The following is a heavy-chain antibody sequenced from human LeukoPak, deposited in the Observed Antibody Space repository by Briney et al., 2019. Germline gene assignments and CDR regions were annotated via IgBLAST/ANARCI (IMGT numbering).Heavy chain of an antibody. J-gene: IGHJ5*02. V-gene: IGHV3-15*01. Sequence: GGSLRLSCAASGFTFSNAWMSWVRQAPGKGLEWVGRIKSKTDGGTTDYAAPVKGRFTISRDDSKNTLYLQMNSLKTEDTAVYYCTTDPGYSSSWYRDWFDPWGQGTLVTVSS. CDR3: TTDPGYSSSWYRDWFDP. CDR2: IKSKTDGGTT. CDR1: GFTFSNAW. D-gene: IGHD6-13*01.